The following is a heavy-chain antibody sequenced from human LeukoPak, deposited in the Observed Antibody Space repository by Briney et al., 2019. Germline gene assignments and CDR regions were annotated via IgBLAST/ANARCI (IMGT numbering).Heavy chain of an antibody. J-gene: IGHJ3*02. V-gene: IGHV3-53*01. CDR3: ARDRRGVGAFDI. CDR1: GFTVSSNY. CDR2: IFSGGST. Sequence: GGSLRLSCAASGFTVSSNYINWVRQAPGKGLEWVSVIFSGGSTSHPDSVKGRFTFSRDNSKNTLYLQMNSLRAEDTAVYYCARDRRGVGAFDIWGQGTMVTVSS. D-gene: IGHD3-10*01.